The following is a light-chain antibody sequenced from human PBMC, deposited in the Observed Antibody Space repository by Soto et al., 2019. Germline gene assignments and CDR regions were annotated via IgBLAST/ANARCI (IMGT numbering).Light chain of an antibody. J-gene: IGLJ1*01. CDR1: SSDVGSYNL. CDR2: EVS. CDR3: CSYAGSSTPYV. Sequence: QSALTQPASVSGSPGQSITISCTGTSSDVGSYNLVSWYQLHPGRAPKFMIYEVSKQPSGVFNRFSGSKSGNTASLTISGLQAEDEADYYCCSYAGSSTPYVFGTGTQLTVL. V-gene: IGLV2-23*02.